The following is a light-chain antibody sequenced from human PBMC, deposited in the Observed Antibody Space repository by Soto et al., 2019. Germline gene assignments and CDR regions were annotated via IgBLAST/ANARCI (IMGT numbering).Light chain of an antibody. CDR3: CSYAGSYTWV. V-gene: IGLV2-11*01. CDR2: DVS. Sequence: QSALAQPRSVSGSPGQTATLSCTGTSNDIGTSNFISWYQQLPDKAPKLLLYDVSERPSGIPDRFSGSKSGNSASLTISGLQAEDEATYFCCSYAGSYTWVFGGGTQLTVL. CDR1: SNDIGTSNF. J-gene: IGLJ3*02.